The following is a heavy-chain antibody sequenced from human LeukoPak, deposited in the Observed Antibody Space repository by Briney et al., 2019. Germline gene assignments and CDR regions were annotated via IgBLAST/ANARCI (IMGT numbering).Heavy chain of an antibody. CDR2: INHSGST. J-gene: IGHJ4*02. Sequence: SETLSLTCAVYGGSFSGYYWSWIRQPPGKGLEWIGEINHSGSTNYNPPLKSRVTISVDTSKNQFSLKLSSVAAADTAVYYCARGSWRASLSRRSGYDPVGSDYWGQGTLVAVSS. V-gene: IGHV4-34*01. CDR1: GGSFSGYY. D-gene: IGHD5-12*01. CDR3: ARGSWRASLSRRSGYDPVGSDY.